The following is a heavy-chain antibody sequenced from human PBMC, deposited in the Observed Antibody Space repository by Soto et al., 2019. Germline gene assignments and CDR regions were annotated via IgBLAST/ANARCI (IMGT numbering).Heavy chain of an antibody. CDR1: GCSISSSSYS. J-gene: IGHJ6*03. Sequence: PSDTLALTCTVSGCSISSSSYSLGWLRQPPGKGLEWIGNMYYSGSTYYNPSLKSRVTMSLDTSKNQFSLKLSSVTAADAAVYYCATITVAGTPYYYMGVWGKGTTVTVSS. D-gene: IGHD6-19*01. CDR2: MYYSGST. CDR3: ATITVAGTPYYYMGV. V-gene: IGHV4-39*01.